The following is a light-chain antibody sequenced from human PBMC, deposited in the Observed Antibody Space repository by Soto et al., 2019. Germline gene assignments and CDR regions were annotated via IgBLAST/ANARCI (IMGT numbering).Light chain of an antibody. Sequence: DIPMTQSPSSLSASVGDRVTITCRASQSISSYLNWYQHKPGKAPNLIIYAATTLQSGVPSRFSGSGSGTDFTLTISSLQPEDVATYYCQQSYSNPRTFGQGTKVDIK. J-gene: IGKJ1*01. CDR1: QSISSY. CDR3: QQSYSNPRT. CDR2: AAT. V-gene: IGKV1-39*01.